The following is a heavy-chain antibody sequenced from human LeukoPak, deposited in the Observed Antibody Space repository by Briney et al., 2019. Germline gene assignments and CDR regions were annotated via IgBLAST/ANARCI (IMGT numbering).Heavy chain of an antibody. CDR1: GGSFSGYY. J-gene: IGHJ4*02. CDR3: AREYYDYVWGSYMGM. Sequence: PSETLSLTCAVYGGSFSGYYWSWIRQPPGKGLEWIGEINHSGSTNYNPSLKSRVTISVDTSKNQFSLKLSSVTAADTAVYYCAREYYDYVWGSYMGMWGQGTLVTVSS. V-gene: IGHV4-34*01. CDR2: INHSGST. D-gene: IGHD3-16*01.